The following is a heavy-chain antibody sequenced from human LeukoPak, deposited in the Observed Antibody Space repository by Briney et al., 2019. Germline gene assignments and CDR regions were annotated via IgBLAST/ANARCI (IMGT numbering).Heavy chain of an antibody. V-gene: IGHV3-23*01. CDR2: ISGGGGSK. J-gene: IGHJ6*03. Sequence: PGGSLRLSCAVSEFTFSSYVMSWVRQAPGKGLEWVSLISGGGGSKYYADSAKGRFTISRDNSKNILFLQMNSLRAADTAVYYCAKGLDYGGNPYYNYYMDVWGKGTTVIVSS. CDR3: AKGLDYGGNPYYNYYMDV. CDR1: EFTFSSYV. D-gene: IGHD4-23*01.